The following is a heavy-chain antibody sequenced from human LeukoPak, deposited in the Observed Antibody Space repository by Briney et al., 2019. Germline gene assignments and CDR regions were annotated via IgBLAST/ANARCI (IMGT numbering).Heavy chain of an antibody. V-gene: IGHV3-23*01. CDR2: INSGGGST. D-gene: IGHD1-20*01. J-gene: IGHJ4*02. Sequence: GGSLRLSCAASGFTFSNHDMNWVRQAPGKGLEWVSGINSGGGSTYYTDSVKGRFTISRDNSKNTLSLQMDSLRADDTAVYFCAKDLSYNYHYFDYWGQGTLVTVSS. CDR1: GFTFSNHD. CDR3: AKDLSYNYHYFDY.